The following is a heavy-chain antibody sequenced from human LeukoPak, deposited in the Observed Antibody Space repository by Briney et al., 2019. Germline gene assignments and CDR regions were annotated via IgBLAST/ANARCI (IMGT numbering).Heavy chain of an antibody. Sequence: SETLSLTCSVSGASISTSGHYWSWIRQHPGKGPDWIGYIYYSGDTHYNASLRSRVSISVDTSQSQFPLKLSSVTAADTAVYYCARVLNYYDNSGYFYFFDYWGQGTPVTVSS. CDR3: ARVLNYYDNSGYFYFFDY. CDR2: IYYSGDT. D-gene: IGHD3-22*01. CDR1: GASISTSGHY. J-gene: IGHJ4*02. V-gene: IGHV4-31*03.